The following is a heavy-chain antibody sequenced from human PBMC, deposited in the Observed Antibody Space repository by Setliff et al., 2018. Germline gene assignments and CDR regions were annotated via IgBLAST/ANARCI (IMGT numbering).Heavy chain of an antibody. V-gene: IGHV4-30-4*01. CDR2: ISHGVST. D-gene: IGHD2-2*01. J-gene: IGHJ4*02. CDR1: GASVTSFDYY. Sequence: SETLSLTCTVPGASVTSFDYYWSWIRQPPGKGLEYIGHISHGVSTSYSPSLKSRLSMSADTSKNQFSLKLTSVTAADTAVYYCARTHCTTTSCFYFHYWGQGTVVTVS. CDR3: ARTHCTTTSCFYFHY.